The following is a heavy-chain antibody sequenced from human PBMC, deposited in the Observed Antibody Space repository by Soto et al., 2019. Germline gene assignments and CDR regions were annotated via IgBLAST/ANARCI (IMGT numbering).Heavy chain of an antibody. V-gene: IGHV4-4*02. D-gene: IGHD3-16*02. CDR1: GGSISSSNW. CDR2: IYHGGST. CDR3: ARREITFGGVIVAFDI. J-gene: IGHJ3*02. Sequence: SETLSLTCAVSGGSISSSNWWSWVRQPPGKGLEWIGVIYHGGSTNYNPSLKSRVTISVDRSKNQFSLKLSSVTAADTAVYYCARREITFGGVIVAFDIWGQGTMVTVSS.